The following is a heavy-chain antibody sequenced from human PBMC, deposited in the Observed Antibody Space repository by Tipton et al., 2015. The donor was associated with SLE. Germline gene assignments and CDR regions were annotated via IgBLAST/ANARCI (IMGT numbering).Heavy chain of an antibody. CDR2: ISYSENT. CDR3: ARHRSGSSWLDP. J-gene: IGHJ5*02. D-gene: IGHD1-26*01. V-gene: IGHV4-39*07. Sequence: TLSLTCTVFGDSISSSGYQWGWIRQPPGKGLEWIGRISYSENTYYNPSLRSRVTLLLDMSKNQFSLKVSSVTAADTAVYFRARHRSGSSWLDPWGQGTLVTVAS. CDR1: GDSISSSGYQ.